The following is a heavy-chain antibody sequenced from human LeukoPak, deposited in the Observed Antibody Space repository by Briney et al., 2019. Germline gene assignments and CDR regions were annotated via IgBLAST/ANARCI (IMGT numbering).Heavy chain of an antibody. D-gene: IGHD3-10*01. V-gene: IGHV3-53*01. CDR3: AREWSYYGSGSRFNWFGP. Sequence: GGSLRLSCAASGFTVSSNYMSWVRQAPGKGLEWVSVIYSGGSTYYADSVKGRFTISRDNSKNTLYLQMNSLRAEDTAVYYCAREWSYYGSGSRFNWFGPLGQGTLVTVSS. CDR1: GFTVSSNY. CDR2: IYSGGST. J-gene: IGHJ5*02.